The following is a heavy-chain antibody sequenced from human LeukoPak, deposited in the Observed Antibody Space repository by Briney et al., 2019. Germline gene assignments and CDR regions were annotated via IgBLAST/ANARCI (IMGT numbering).Heavy chain of an antibody. J-gene: IGHJ6*02. V-gene: IGHV5-51*01. CDR1: GYSFNSYW. Sequence: GESLQISCKGSGYSFNSYWIGWVRQMPGKGLEGMGFIYPSDSDTRYSPSFQGQVTIAADKSISTAYLQWSSLKASDTAMYYCARRYCSNSCYQMDIWGQGTTVTVSS. D-gene: IGHD2-2*01. CDR2: IYPSDSDT. CDR3: ARRYCSNSCYQMDI.